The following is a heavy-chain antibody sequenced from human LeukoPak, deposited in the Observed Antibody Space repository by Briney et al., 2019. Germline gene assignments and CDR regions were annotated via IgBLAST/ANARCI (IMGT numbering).Heavy chain of an antibody. D-gene: IGHD4-23*01. V-gene: IGHV3-7*03. J-gene: IGHJ4*02. Sequence: PGGSLRLSCRPSGLTFSDDWMNWVHQAPGKGPEWVANINQDASGASYVDSVRGRFTISRDNAKESVYLQMNSLRADDTAIYYCARGLRWPDFWGQGTLVTVSS. CDR3: ARGLRWPDF. CDR1: GLTFSDDW. CDR2: INQDASGA.